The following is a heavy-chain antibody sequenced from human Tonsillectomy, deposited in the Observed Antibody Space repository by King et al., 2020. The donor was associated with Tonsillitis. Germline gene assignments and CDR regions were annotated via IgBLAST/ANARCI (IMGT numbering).Heavy chain of an antibody. D-gene: IGHD3-22*01. CDR3: ARDTNYFDGNLYYDVFDL. CDR2: IREDGNLK. V-gene: IGHV3-7*03. Sequence: VQLVESGGGLVQPGGSLRLSCSAFGVTLNNYWMTWVRRAPGKGLEWVANIREDGNLKYYIDSVEGRFTISRDNARNSVYLQMNSLRAGDTAVYYCARDTNYFDGNLYYDVFDLWGQGTMVTVSS. J-gene: IGHJ3*01. CDR1: GVTLNNYW.